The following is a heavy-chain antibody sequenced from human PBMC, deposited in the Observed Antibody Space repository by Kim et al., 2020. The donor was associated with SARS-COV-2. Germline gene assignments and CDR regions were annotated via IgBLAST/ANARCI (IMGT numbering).Heavy chain of an antibody. J-gene: IGHJ4*02. V-gene: IGHV1-18*04. CDR1: GYTFTTYG. Sequence: ASVKVSCKASGYTFTTYGISWVRQAPGQGLEWMGWINTYNGNINYAQKFQGRVTMTTDTSTSTAYMELRSLRSDDTAVYYCARELRGGWYYPIDYWGQGSLVIVSS. CDR2: INTYNGNI. D-gene: IGHD6-19*01. CDR3: ARELRGGWYYPIDY.